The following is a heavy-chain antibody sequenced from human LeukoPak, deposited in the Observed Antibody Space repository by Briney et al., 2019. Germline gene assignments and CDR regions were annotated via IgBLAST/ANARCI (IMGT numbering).Heavy chain of an antibody. J-gene: IGHJ6*03. CDR1: GYTFTGYY. CDR3: ARDWRSIATAGTWFYYYYYMDV. Sequence: ASVKVSCKASGYTFTGYYMHWVRQAPGQGLEWMGWINPNSGGTNYAQQFQGRITMTRDTSISTAYMELSSLRSDDTAVYYCARDWRSIATAGTWFYYYYYMDVWGKGTTVTVSS. V-gene: IGHV1-2*02. D-gene: IGHD6-13*01. CDR2: INPNSGGT.